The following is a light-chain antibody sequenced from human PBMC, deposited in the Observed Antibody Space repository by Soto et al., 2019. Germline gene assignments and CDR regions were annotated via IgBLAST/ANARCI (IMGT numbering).Light chain of an antibody. Sequence: EIVLTQSPGTLSLSPGERATPSCRSSQTVRSSSLAWYQQKPGQAPRLLIFGASTRAAGFPDRFSGSGSGTDFTLTISRLEPEDFAVYYCQQYGSSPRTFGQGTKVDIK. CDR2: GAS. J-gene: IGKJ1*01. CDR3: QQYGSSPRT. V-gene: IGKV3-20*01. CDR1: QTVRSSS.